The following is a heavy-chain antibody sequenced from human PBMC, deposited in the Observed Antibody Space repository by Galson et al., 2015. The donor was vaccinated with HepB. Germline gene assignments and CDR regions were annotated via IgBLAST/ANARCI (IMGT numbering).Heavy chain of an antibody. J-gene: IGHJ5*02. CDR3: ARLRSGSYSSRRRSEGRGWFDP. CDR1: GYSFTSYW. Sequence: QSGAEVKKPGESLKISCKGSGYSFTSYWIGWVRQMPGKGLEWMGIIYPGDSDTRYSPSFQGQVTISADKSISTAYLQWSSLKASDTAMYYCARLRSGSYSSRRRSEGRGWFDPWGQGTLVTVSS. V-gene: IGHV5-51*01. D-gene: IGHD3-10*01. CDR2: IYPGDSDT.